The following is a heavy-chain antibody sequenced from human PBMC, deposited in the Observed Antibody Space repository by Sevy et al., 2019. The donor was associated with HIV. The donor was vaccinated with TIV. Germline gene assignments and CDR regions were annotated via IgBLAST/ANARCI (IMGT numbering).Heavy chain of an antibody. CDR3: ARDSGHTHNWNPGY. J-gene: IGHJ4*01. D-gene: IGHD1-1*01. V-gene: IGHV3-30*03. Sequence: GGYLRLSCAASGFTFNTYGMHWVRQAPGKGLEWVAVISYDESSAYYADSVKGRFTISRDNSKNTLYLQMNSLRAEDMAVYYCARDSGHTHNWNPGYWGHGTLVTVSS. CDR1: GFTFNTYG. CDR2: ISYDESSA.